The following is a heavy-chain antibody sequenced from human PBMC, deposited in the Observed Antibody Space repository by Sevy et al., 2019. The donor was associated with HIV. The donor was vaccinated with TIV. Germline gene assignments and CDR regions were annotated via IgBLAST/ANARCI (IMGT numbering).Heavy chain of an antibody. CDR1: GFTFDDYD. J-gene: IGHJ3*02. V-gene: IGHV3-9*01. CDR2: VSRNSASI. Sequence: GGSLRLSCAASGFTFDDYDMHWVRQAPGKGLEWVSGVSRNSASIGYAGSVRGRFTISRDNAKNSLSLQMNSLTSEDTAFYYCTKDLGATLVPGYCYDGTCWPRDGFDIWGNGTMVTVSS. CDR3: TKDLGATLVPGYCYDGTCWPRDGFDI. D-gene: IGHD2-15*01.